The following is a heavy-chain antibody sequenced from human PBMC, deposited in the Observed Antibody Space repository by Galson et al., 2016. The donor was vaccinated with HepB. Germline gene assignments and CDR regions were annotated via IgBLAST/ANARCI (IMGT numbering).Heavy chain of an antibody. J-gene: IGHJ4*02. CDR3: TKDGDRKDDY. CDR1: GFTFSTYP. D-gene: IGHD2-21*01. Sequence: SLRLSCAASGFTFSTYPMIWVRQAPGKGLEWVSDISGSGASTHYRDSVKGRFIISRDNSKNMLSLQMNNLRVEDTAVYYCTKDGDRKDDYWGQGTLVTVSS. CDR2: ISGSGAST. V-gene: IGHV3-23*01.